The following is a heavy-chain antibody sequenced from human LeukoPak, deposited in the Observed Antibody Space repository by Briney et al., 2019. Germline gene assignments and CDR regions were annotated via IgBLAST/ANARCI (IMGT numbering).Heavy chain of an antibody. Sequence: PGGSLRLSCAASGFTFSSYGMSWVRQAPGKGLEWVSAISGSGGSTYYADSVKGRFTISRDNSKNTLYLQMNSLRAEDTAVYYCAKDAIVSEYYYYYMDVWGKGTTVTISS. CDR2: ISGSGGST. D-gene: IGHD1-26*01. CDR3: AKDAIVSEYYYYYMDV. V-gene: IGHV3-23*01. J-gene: IGHJ6*03. CDR1: GFTFSSYG.